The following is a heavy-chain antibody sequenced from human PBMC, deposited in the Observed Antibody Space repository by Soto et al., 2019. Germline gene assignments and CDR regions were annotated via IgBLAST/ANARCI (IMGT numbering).Heavy chain of an antibody. CDR2: INPNSGDT. J-gene: IGHJ6*02. CDR3: ARDARGTRGFDEMDI. V-gene: IGHV1-2*02. Sequence: ASVKVSCKDSGYIFTGYHIPWVRPAPGLGHEWMGWINPNSGDTEYAQNFQGRVTMTRDTSFNLVYMEMSGLMPDDTAVYYCARDARGTRGFDEMDIWGQGTTVTVSS. CDR1: GYIFTGYH. D-gene: IGHD3-9*01.